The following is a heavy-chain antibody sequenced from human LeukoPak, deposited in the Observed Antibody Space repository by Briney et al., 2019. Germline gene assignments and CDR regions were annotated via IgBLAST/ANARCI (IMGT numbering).Heavy chain of an antibody. CDR3: GKSGSRDWDYFEY. CDR1: GFIFSSYT. CDR2: ITSSGSTI. Sequence: PGGSLRLSCTASGFIFSSYTMNWVRQAPGKGLEWISYITSSGSTISYADSVRGRFTISRDNAKKSVYLQLSSLRAEDTAVYYCGKSGSRDWDYFEYWGQGTLVTASS. J-gene: IGHJ4*02. V-gene: IGHV3-48*01. D-gene: IGHD6-19*01.